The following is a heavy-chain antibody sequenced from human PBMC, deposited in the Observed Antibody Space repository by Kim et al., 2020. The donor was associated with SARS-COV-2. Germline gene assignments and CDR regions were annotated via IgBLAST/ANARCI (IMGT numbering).Heavy chain of an antibody. V-gene: IGHV4-59*08. J-gene: IGHJ4*02. CDR3: AKHSSSWYFDY. Sequence: TNDTHSLHSRCTISVDTSKHQFSLNMSSVTAADTAVYYCAKHSSSWYFDYWGQGTLVTVSS. CDR2: T. D-gene: IGHD6-13*01.